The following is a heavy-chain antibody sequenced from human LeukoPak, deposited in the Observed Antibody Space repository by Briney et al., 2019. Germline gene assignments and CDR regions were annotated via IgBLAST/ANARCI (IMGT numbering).Heavy chain of an antibody. D-gene: IGHD2-2*01. CDR3: AGEAGYCSSTSCPQDAFDI. J-gene: IGHJ3*02. Sequence: GGSLRLSCAASGFTFSSYSMNWVRQAPGKGLEWVSYIISSSSTIYYADSVKGRFTISRDNAKNSLYLQMNSLRAKDTAVYYCAGEAGYCSSTSCPQDAFDIWGQGTMVTVSS. CDR1: GFTFSSYS. V-gene: IGHV3-48*04. CDR2: IISSSSTI.